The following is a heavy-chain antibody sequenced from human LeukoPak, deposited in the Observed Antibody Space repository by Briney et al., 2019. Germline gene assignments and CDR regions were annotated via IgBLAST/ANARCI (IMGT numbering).Heavy chain of an antibody. CDR1: GFTFSNYA. J-gene: IGHJ4*02. Sequence: PGRSLRLSCAASGFTFSNYAMHWVRQAPGKGLEWVAVISYDGSNKYYADSVKGRFTISRDNSKNTLYLQMNSLRAEDTAVYYCAREDYGDYEGHFDYWGQGTLVTVSS. V-gene: IGHV3-30-3*01. CDR2: ISYDGSNK. D-gene: IGHD4-17*01. CDR3: AREDYGDYEGHFDY.